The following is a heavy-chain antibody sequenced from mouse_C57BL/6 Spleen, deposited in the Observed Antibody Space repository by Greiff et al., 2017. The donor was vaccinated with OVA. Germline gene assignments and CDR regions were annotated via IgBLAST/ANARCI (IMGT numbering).Heavy chain of an antibody. V-gene: IGHV2-9-1*01. D-gene: IGHD1-1*01. CDR1: GFSLTSYA. J-gene: IGHJ2*01. CDR3: ARNYYGSSPYYFDY. CDR2: IWTGGGT. Sequence: VMLVESGPGLVAPSQSLSITCTVSGFSLTSYAISWVRQPPGKGLEWLGVIWTGGGTNYNSALKSRLSISKDNSKSQVFLKMNSLQTDDTARYYCARNYYGSSPYYFDYWGQGTTLTVSS.